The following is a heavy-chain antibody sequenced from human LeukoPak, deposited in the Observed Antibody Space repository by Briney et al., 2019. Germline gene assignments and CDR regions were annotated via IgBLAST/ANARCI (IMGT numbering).Heavy chain of an antibody. V-gene: IGHV1-24*01. CDR3: TRGVQLERRYYNWFDP. CDR1: GYILSELS. D-gene: IGHD1-1*01. J-gene: IGHJ5*02. Sequence: GASVKVSCKVSGYILSELSMHWVRQAPGKGLEWMGGFDPEDDERIYAQKFQGRVTMTRDTSTSTVYMELSSLRSEDTAVYYCTRGVQLERRYYNWFDPWGQGTLVTVSS. CDR2: FDPEDDER.